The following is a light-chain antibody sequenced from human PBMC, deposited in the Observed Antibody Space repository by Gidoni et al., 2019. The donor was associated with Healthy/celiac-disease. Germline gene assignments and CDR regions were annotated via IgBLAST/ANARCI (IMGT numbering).Light chain of an antibody. CDR1: QSVSSSY. CDR3: QQYGSSPT. CDR2: GAS. V-gene: IGKV3-20*01. Sequence: EIVLTQSPGTLSLSPGERATLSCRASQSVSSSYLAWYQQKPGQAPRLLIYGASSRTDFTLTISRLEPEDFAVYYCQQYGSSPTFXXXTKLEIK. J-gene: IGKJ2*01.